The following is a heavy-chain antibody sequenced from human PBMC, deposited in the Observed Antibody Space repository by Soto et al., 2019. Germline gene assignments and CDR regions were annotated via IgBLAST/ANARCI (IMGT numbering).Heavy chain of an antibody. CDR3: ASVDILTIYGCMDV. Sequence: PSETLSLTCTVSGDSIRSGNHYWSWIRQPPGKGLEWIGYIYYSGSSYYSPSLKSRVTISVDTSKNQFSLKLNSVTAADTAVYYFASVDILTIYGCMDVWGQGTTVTVSS. V-gene: IGHV4-30-4*01. D-gene: IGHD3-9*01. CDR2: IYYSGSS. J-gene: IGHJ6*02. CDR1: GDSIRSGNHY.